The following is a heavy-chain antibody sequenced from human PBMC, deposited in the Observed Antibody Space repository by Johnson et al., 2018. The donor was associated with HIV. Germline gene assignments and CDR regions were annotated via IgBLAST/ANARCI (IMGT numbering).Heavy chain of an antibody. Sequence: VQLVESGGGLVQPGGSLRLSCEASGFTFSNAWMSWVRQAPGKGLEWVGHIKSKTDGGTTDYAAPVKGRFTISRDDSKNMLYLQMNSLRAEDTAVYYCAREGGALDAFDIWGQGTMVTVSS. CDR3: AREGGALDAFDI. V-gene: IGHV3-15*01. J-gene: IGHJ3*02. CDR1: GFTFSNAW. D-gene: IGHD1-26*01. CDR2: IKSKTDGGTT.